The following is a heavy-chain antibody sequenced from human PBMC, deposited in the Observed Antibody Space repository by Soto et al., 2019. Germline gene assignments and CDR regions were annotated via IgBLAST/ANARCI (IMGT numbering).Heavy chain of an antibody. CDR3: ARGVSGYPGYYYYGMYV. D-gene: IGHD5-12*01. V-gene: IGHV1-2*04. J-gene: IGHJ6*02. Sequence: ASVKVSCKASGYTFTGYYMHWVRQAPGQGLEWMGWINPNSGGTNYAQKFQGWVTMTRDTSISTAYMELSRLRSDDTAVYYCARGVSGYPGYYYYGMYVWGQGTTVTVSS. CDR1: GYTFTGYY. CDR2: INPNSGGT.